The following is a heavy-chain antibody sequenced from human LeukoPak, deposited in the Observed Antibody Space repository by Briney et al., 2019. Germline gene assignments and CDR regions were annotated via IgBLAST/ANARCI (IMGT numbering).Heavy chain of an antibody. CDR3: ARDSTAAPGGYYFDY. D-gene: IGHD6-13*01. CDR1: GDSISSSIW. V-gene: IGHV4-4*02. Sequence: SGTLSLTCAVSGDSISSSIWWSWVRQPPGKGLEWIGEIYHSGSTNYNPSLKSRVTISVDKSKNQFSLKLSSVTAADTAVYYCARDSTAAPGGYYFDYWGQGTLVTVSS. J-gene: IGHJ4*02. CDR2: IYHSGST.